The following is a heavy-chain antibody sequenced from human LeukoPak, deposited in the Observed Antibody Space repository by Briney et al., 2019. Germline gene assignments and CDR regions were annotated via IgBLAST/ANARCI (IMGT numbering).Heavy chain of an antibody. CDR1: GFTFSNSG. V-gene: IGHV3-7*03. Sequence: GGSLRLSCAASGFTFSNSGMNWVRQAPGKGLEWVANINKDGSEKYYVDSVKGRFTISRDNAKNSLYLQMNSLRAEDTAVYYCARGSWYASDYWGQGTLVTVSS. D-gene: IGHD6-13*01. CDR3: ARGSWYASDY. CDR2: INKDGSEK. J-gene: IGHJ4*02.